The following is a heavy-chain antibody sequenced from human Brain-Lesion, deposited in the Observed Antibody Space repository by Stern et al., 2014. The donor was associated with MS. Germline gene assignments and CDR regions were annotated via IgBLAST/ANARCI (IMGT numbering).Heavy chain of an antibody. V-gene: IGHV3-7*01. CDR1: GFRFSNYW. CDR3: ARGVDP. CDR2: IKPDGREK. Sequence: EVQLVQSGGGLVQPGGSLRLSCAASGFRFSNYWMSWVRQAPGKGPEWVANIKPDGREKYYVDSVKGRFTISRDNAKNSLYLQMNSLRAEDTAVYYCARGVDPWGQGTLVTVSS. J-gene: IGHJ5*02.